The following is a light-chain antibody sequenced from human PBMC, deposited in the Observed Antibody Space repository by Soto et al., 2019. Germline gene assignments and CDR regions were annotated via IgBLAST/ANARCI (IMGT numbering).Light chain of an antibody. J-gene: IGLJ3*02. CDR2: EVS. CDR3: SSYTSSSTVV. V-gene: IGLV2-14*01. CDR1: SSDIGAYNY. Sequence: QSALTQPASVSASPGQSITVSCTGTSSDIGAYNYVSWYQQHPGKAPKLMIYEVSNRPSGVSNRFSASKSGNTASLTISGLQAEDEADYFCSSYTSSSTVVFGGGTKLIVL.